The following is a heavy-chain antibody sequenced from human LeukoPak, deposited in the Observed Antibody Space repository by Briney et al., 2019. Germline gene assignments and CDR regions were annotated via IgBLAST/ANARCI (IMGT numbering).Heavy chain of an antibody. J-gene: IGHJ4*02. Sequence: SETLSLTCAVYGGSFSGYYWSWIRQPPGKGLEWIGEINHSGSTNYNPSLKSRVTISVDTSKNQFSLKLSSVTAADTAVYYCARGVPVSLTIFGAVGRSRPLDYWGQGTLVTVFS. CDR1: GGSFSGYY. V-gene: IGHV4-34*01. CDR2: INHSGST. D-gene: IGHD3-3*01. CDR3: ARGVPVSLTIFGAVGRSRPLDY.